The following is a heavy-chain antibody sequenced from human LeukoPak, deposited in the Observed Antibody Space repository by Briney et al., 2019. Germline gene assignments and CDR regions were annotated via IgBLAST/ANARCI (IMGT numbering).Heavy chain of an antibody. CDR2: IRYVGSDK. D-gene: IGHD4-17*01. V-gene: IGHV3-30*12. CDR3: ARENDYALDY. J-gene: IGHJ4*02. CDR1: GFTFSSYG. Sequence: GGSLRLSCAASGFTFSSYGMHWVRQAPGKGLEWMAVIRYVGSDKYYADSVKGRFTISRDNSQNTMYVQMNSLRAEDTAVYYCARENDYALDYWGQGTLVTVSS.